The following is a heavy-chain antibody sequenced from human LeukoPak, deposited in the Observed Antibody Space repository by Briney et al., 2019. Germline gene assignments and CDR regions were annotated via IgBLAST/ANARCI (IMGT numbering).Heavy chain of an antibody. CDR3: ASPLYYGTRGFYQVFD. CDR2: ISSRSGDI. Sequence: GGSLRLSCAASGFTFSSYSMNWVRQAPGKGLEWVSSISSRSGDIYYADSVKGRFTISRDNAKNSLYLQMNSLRAEDTAVYYCASPLYYGTRGFYQVFDWGQGTLVTVSS. V-gene: IGHV3-21*01. CDR1: GFTFSSYS. D-gene: IGHD3-22*01. J-gene: IGHJ4*02.